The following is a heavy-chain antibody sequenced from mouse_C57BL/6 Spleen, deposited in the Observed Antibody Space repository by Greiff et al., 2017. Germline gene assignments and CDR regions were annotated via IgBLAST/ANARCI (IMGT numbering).Heavy chain of an antibody. Sequence: QVQLQQPGAELVKPGASVKMSCKASGYTFTSYWITWVKQRPGQGLEWIGDINPNNGGTIYNQKFKGKATLTVDKSSSTAYMELRSLTSEDTAVYYCARYDYRYFDVWGTGTTVTVSS. J-gene: IGHJ1*03. V-gene: IGHV1-55*01. CDR1: GYTFTSYW. CDR2: INPNNGGT. D-gene: IGHD2-12*01. CDR3: ARYDYRYFDV.